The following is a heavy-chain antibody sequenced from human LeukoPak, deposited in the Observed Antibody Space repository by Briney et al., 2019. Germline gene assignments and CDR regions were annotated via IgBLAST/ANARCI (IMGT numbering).Heavy chain of an antibody. J-gene: IGHJ5*02. CDR1: GGSMRSASYY. V-gene: IGHV4-39*01. CDR2: IYYDGST. Sequence: SETLSLTCIVSGGSMRSASYYWDWIRQPPGKGLEWIGTIYYDGSTSHYTPSLKSRVTMFVDTAKNHFSLNLSSVTAADTAVYYCARPIDDYGGNWHWFDPWGQGTLVTVSS. CDR3: ARPIDDYGGNWHWFDP. D-gene: IGHD4-23*01.